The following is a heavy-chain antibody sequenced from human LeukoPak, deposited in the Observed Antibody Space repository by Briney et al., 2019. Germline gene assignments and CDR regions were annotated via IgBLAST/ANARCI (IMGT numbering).Heavy chain of an antibody. D-gene: IGHD2/OR15-2a*01. CDR3: ARSLSY. V-gene: IGHV4-34*01. CDR2: INHSGST. Sequence: SETLSLTCAVYGGSFSGYYWSWIRQPPGKGLEWIGEINHSGSTNYNPSLKSRVTISVDTSKNQFSLKLSSVTAADAAVYYCARSLSYWGQGTLVTVSS. CDR1: GGSFSGYY. J-gene: IGHJ4*02.